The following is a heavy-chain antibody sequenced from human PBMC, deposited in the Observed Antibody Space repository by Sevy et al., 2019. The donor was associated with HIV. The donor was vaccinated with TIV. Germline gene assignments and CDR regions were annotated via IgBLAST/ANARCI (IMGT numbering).Heavy chain of an antibody. D-gene: IGHD2-15*01. CDR1: GGTFSSYA. V-gene: IGHV1-69*04. Sequence: ASVNVSCKASGGTFSSYAISWVRQAPGQGLEWMGRIIPILGIANYAQKFQGRVTITADKSTSTAYMELSSLRSEDTAVYYCARGDCSGGSCYPHYYYGMDVWGQGTTVTVSS. CDR2: IIPILGIA. CDR3: ARGDCSGGSCYPHYYYGMDV. J-gene: IGHJ6*02.